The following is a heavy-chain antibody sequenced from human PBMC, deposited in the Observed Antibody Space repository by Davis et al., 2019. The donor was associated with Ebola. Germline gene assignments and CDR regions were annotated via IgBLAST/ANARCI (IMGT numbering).Heavy chain of an antibody. CDR1: GFTFSSYA. V-gene: IGHV3-23*01. D-gene: IGHD5-18*01. CDR2: ISGSGGST. Sequence: GESLKISCAASGFTFSSYAMSWVRQAPGKGLEWVSAISGSGGSTYYADSVKGRFTISRDNSKNTLYLQMNSLRAEDTAVYYCAKTKGGYSYDHYYYGMDVWGQGTMVTVSS. J-gene: IGHJ6*02. CDR3: AKTKGGYSYDHYYYGMDV.